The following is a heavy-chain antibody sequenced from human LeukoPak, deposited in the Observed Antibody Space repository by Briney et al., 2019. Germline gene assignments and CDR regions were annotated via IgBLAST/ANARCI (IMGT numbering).Heavy chain of an antibody. D-gene: IGHD3-10*01. Sequence: GASVKVSCKASGGTFSSYAISWVRQAPGQGLEWMGRIIPILGIANYAQKFQGRVTITADKSTSTAYMELSSLRSEDTAVYYCARSSYGSGIHEVWSDYWGQGTLVTDSS. J-gene: IGHJ4*02. CDR2: IIPILGIA. CDR1: GGTFSSYA. V-gene: IGHV1-69*04. CDR3: ARSSYGSGIHEVWSDY.